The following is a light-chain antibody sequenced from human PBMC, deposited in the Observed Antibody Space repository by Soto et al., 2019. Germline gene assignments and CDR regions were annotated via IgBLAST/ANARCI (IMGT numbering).Light chain of an antibody. CDR2: SAS. CDR3: QKYESAAWT. J-gene: IGKJ1*01. V-gene: IGKV1-27*01. CDR1: QGIGNS. Sequence: IQMTQSPSSLSASVGDRVIITCRASQGIGNSLAWYQQKAGRVPKLLMHSASTLLSGVPSRFSGSGSGTDLTLTISSLQPEDVATYYCQKYESAAWTFGQGTKGEIK.